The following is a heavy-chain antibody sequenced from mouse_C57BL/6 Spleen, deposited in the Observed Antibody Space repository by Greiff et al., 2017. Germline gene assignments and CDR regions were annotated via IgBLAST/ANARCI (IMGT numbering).Heavy chain of an antibody. J-gene: IGHJ2*01. CDR2: ISGGGGNT. D-gene: IGHD2-2*01. CDR1: GFTFSSYT. Sequence: EVMLVESGGGLVKPGGSLKLSCAASGFTFSSYTMSWVRQTPEKRLEWVATISGGGGNTYYPDSVKGRFTISRDNAKNTLYLQMSSLRSEDTALYYCARQDMVIYFDYWGQGTTLTVSS. V-gene: IGHV5-9*01. CDR3: ARQDMVIYFDY.